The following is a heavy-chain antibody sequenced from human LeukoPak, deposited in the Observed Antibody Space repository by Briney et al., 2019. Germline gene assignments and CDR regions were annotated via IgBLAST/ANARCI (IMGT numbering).Heavy chain of an antibody. CDR3: ARSIAAAGAKWFDP. V-gene: IGHV1-18*01. D-gene: IGHD6-13*01. Sequence: ASVKVSCKASGYTFTSYGISWVRQAPGQGLEWMGWISSYNGNTNYAQKLQGRLAMTTDTSTRTAYMQLRSRGSDHTAVYYCARSIAAAGAKWFDPWGQGTMVTVSS. CDR2: ISSYNGNT. J-gene: IGHJ5*02. CDR1: GYTFTSYG.